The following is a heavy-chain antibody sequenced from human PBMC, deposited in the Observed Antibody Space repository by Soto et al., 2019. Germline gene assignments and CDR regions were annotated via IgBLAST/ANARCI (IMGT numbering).Heavy chain of an antibody. D-gene: IGHD2-21*02. CDR2: ISGSGGST. CDR1: GFTFSSYA. Sequence: EVQLLESGGGLVQPGGSLRLSCAASGFTFSSYAMSWVRQAPGKGLEWVSAISGSGGSTYYADSVKGRFTISRDNSKNTLYLQMNSLRAEDTAVYYCARNPIVVVTAIPTYWGQGTLVTVSS. V-gene: IGHV3-23*01. J-gene: IGHJ4*02. CDR3: ARNPIVVVTAIPTY.